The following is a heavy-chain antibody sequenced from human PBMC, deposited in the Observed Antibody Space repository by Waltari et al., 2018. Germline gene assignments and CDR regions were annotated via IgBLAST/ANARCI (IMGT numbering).Heavy chain of an antibody. V-gene: IGHV4-39*07. CDR2: IYYSGST. Sequence: QLQLQESGPGLVKPSETLSLTCTVSGGSISSSSYYWGWIRQPPGKGLEWIGSIYYSGSTYYNPSLKSLVTISVDTSKNQFSLKLSSVTAADTAVYYCARNLPLTYYYDSSGPYDYWGQGTLVTVSS. D-gene: IGHD3-22*01. J-gene: IGHJ4*02. CDR1: GGSISSSSYY. CDR3: ARNLPLTYYYDSSGPYDY.